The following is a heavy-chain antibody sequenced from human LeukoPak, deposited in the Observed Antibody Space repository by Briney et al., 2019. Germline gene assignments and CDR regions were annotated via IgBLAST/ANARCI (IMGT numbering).Heavy chain of an antibody. V-gene: IGHV3-66*01. D-gene: IGHD4-11*01. CDR2: IYSGGST. Sequence: GGSLRLSCAASGFTVSSYYMTWVRQAPGKGLEWVSVIYSGGSTYYADSVKGRVAISRDNSKNTVFLQMNSVRAEGTAVYYCARSYSNHLFGMDVWGQGTTVTVSS. J-gene: IGHJ6*02. CDR1: GFTVSSYY. CDR3: ARSYSNHLFGMDV.